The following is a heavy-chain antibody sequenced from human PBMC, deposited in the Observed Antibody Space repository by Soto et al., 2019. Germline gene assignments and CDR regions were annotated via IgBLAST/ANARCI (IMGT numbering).Heavy chain of an antibody. CDR2: IVVGSGNT. Sequence: ASVKVSCKASGFTFTSSAVQWVRQARGQRLEWIGWIVVGSGNTNYAQKFQERVTITRDMSTSTAYLELSSLSSEDTAVYYCAARGGSGSYGYYYYGMDVWG. V-gene: IGHV1-58*01. CDR3: AARGGSGSYGYYYYGMDV. D-gene: IGHD3-10*01. CDR1: GFTFTSSA. J-gene: IGHJ6*02.